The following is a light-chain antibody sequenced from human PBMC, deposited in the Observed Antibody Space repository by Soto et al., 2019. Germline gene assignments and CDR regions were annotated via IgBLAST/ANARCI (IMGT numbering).Light chain of an antibody. V-gene: IGKV1-39*01. CDR3: QQSYSIPIT. CDR1: QGISVY. Sequence: DIQMTQSPSSLSASVGDRITIACRASQGISVYLNWFQKKPGEAPKLLIHAAVNLQSGAPSRFSGSGSGTEFTLTISSLQAEDFATYYCQQSYSIPITFGQGTRLEIK. J-gene: IGKJ5*01. CDR2: AAV.